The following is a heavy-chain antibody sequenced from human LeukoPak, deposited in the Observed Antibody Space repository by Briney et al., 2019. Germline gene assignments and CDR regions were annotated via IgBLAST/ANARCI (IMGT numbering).Heavy chain of an antibody. CDR3: ARGEAVATIDPFDY. CDR2: ISSSNSYI. J-gene: IGHJ4*02. CDR1: GFTFSSYS. D-gene: IGHD5-12*01. Sequence: GGSLRLSCAASGFTFSSYSMNWVRQAPGKGLEWVSSISSSNSYIYYADSVKGRFTISRDNAKNSLYLQMNSLRAEDTAVYYCARGEAVATIDPFDYWGQGTLVTVSS. V-gene: IGHV3-21*01.